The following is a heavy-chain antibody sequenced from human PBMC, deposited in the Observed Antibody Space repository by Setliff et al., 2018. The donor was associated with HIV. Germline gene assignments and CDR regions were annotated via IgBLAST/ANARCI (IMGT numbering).Heavy chain of an antibody. Sequence: GGSLRLSCAASGFSFSNYARGWVRQAPGKGLEWVSGISGSGSSTFYGDSVKGRFTISRDNSKNTLYWQMNSLRAEDTAVYYCAKDPNYGSGTYPDSFQIWGQGTMVTVSS. CDR3: AKDPNYGSGTYPDSFQI. CDR2: ISGSGSST. J-gene: IGHJ3*02. CDR1: GFSFSNYA. D-gene: IGHD3-10*01. V-gene: IGHV3-23*01.